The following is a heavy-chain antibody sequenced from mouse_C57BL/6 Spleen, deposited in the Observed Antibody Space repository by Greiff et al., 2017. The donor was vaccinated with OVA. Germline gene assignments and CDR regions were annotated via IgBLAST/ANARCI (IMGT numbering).Heavy chain of an antibody. CDR1: GYTFTSYG. J-gene: IGHJ3*01. V-gene: IGHV1-81*01. CDR3: ARSRDYDVDWFAY. CDR2: IYPRSGNT. Sequence: QVHVKQSGAELARPGASVKLSCKASGYTFTSYGISWVKQRTGQGLEWIGEIYPRSGNTYYNEKFKGKATLTADKSSSTAYMELRSLTSEDSAVYFCARSRDYDVDWFAYWGQGTLVTVSA. D-gene: IGHD2-4*01.